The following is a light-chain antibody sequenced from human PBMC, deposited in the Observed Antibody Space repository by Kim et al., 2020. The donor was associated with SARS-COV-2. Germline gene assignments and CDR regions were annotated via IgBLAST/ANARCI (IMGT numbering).Light chain of an antibody. CDR2: RRN. CDR3: QVWDSSTAVV. CDR1: ALWDKM. Sequence: PGPTPNIACFGDALWDKMFCGYHQQPGRSPVLVFYRRNLQPSGIPGRFSGSNSGNTATLTISETQAMDEGNFYCQVWDSSTAVVFGGGTQLTVL. V-gene: IGLV3-1*01. J-gene: IGLJ2*01.